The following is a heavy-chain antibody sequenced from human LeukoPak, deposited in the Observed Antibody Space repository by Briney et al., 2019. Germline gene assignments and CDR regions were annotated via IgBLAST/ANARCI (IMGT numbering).Heavy chain of an antibody. J-gene: IGHJ6*04. V-gene: IGHV3-33*01. CDR3: ARDQLDIVVVPAAYYYYYGMDV. CDR1: GFTFSSYG. CDR2: IWYDGSNK. Sequence: GRSLRLSCAASGFTFSSYGMHWVRQAPGKGLAWVAVIWYDGSNKYYADSVKGRFTISRDNSENTLYLKMNSLRAEDTAVYYCARDQLDIVVVPAAYYYYYGMDVWGKGTTVTVSS. D-gene: IGHD2-2*03.